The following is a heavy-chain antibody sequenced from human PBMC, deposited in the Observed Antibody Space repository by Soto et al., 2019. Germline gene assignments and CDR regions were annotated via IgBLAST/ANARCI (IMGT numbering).Heavy chain of an antibody. J-gene: IGHJ4*02. Sequence: GGSLRLSCAASGFTFSSYAMSWVRQAPGKGLEWVSAISGSGGSTYYADSVKGRFTISRDNSKNTLYLQMNSLRAEDTAVYYCARADYYDSSGYYLNSPYFDYWGQGTLVTVSS. CDR3: ARADYYDSSGYYLNSPYFDY. D-gene: IGHD3-22*01. V-gene: IGHV3-23*01. CDR1: GFTFSSYA. CDR2: ISGSGGST.